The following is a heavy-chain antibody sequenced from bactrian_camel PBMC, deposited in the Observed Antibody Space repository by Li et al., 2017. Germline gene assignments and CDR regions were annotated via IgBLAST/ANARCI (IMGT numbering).Heavy chain of an antibody. J-gene: IGHJ4*01. V-gene: IGHV3S55*01. D-gene: IGHD2*01. Sequence: HVQLVESGGGSVQAGETLRLSCTVSGFTFDDSDMAWYRQAQGNACELVASISADGRATYTDSVKGRFTISQDSAKNTMYLQMDSVRSEDTATYFCAPVVSNFWGRGTQVTVS. CDR3: APVVSNF. CDR2: ISADGRA. CDR1: GFTFDDSD.